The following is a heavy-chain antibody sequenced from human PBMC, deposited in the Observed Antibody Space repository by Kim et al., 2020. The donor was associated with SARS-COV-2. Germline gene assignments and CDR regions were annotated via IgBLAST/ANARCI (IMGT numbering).Heavy chain of an antibody. V-gene: IGHV3-30*18. D-gene: IGHD6-6*01. CDR2: ISDDGSNK. CDR3: AKDVVAARLYYYYGMDV. J-gene: IGHJ6*02. CDR1: GFTFSSFD. Sequence: GGSLRLSCAASGFTFSSFDIHWVRQAPGKGLEWVAVISDDGSNKYYADSVKGRFTISRDNSKNTLYLQMISLRAEDTAVYYCAKDVVAARLYYYYGMDVWSQGNTVTVSS.